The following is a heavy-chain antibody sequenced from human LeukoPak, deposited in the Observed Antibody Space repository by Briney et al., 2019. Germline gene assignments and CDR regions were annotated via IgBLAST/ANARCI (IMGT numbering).Heavy chain of an antibody. CDR3: ARDSEEGAFDY. J-gene: IGHJ4*02. CDR2: ICSDGST. D-gene: IGHD1-26*01. V-gene: IGHV3-53*01. Sequence: GGSLRLSCAAFGFTVSSHYMSWVRQAPGKGLEWVSVICSDGSTYSADSVKGRFTISRDSSKNTLYLQMNRLRAEDTALYYCARDSEEGAFDYWGQGTLVTVSS. CDR1: GFTVSSHY.